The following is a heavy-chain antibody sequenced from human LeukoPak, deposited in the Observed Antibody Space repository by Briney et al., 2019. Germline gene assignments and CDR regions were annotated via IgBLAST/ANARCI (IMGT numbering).Heavy chain of an antibody. Sequence: GGSLRLSCAASGFTFSSYAMRWVRQAPGKGLEWVAVISYDGSNKYYADSVKGRFTISRDNSKNTLYLQMNSLRAEDTAVYYCARSSGSYRQYYFDYWGQGTLVTVSS. J-gene: IGHJ4*02. CDR2: ISYDGSNK. D-gene: IGHD1-26*01. V-gene: IGHV3-30-3*01. CDR1: GFTFSSYA. CDR3: ARSSGSYRQYYFDY.